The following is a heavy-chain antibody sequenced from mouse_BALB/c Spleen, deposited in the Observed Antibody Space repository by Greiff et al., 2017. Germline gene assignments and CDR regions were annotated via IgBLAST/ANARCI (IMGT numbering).Heavy chain of an antibody. D-gene: IGHD4-1*01. J-gene: IGHJ2*01. V-gene: IGHV5-9-4*01. CDR2: ISSGGSYT. Sequence: EVQGVESGGGLVKPGGSLKLSCAASGFTFSSYAMSWVRQSPEKRLEWVAEISSGGSYTYYPDTVTGRFTISRDNAKNTLYPEMSSLRSEDTAMYYCARNWDRGGFDYWGQGTTLTVSS. CDR3: ARNWDRGGFDY. CDR1: GFTFSSYA.